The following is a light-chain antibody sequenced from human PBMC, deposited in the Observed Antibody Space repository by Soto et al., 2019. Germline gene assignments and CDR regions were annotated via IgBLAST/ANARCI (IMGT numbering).Light chain of an antibody. CDR2: KTS. CDR1: QSISSW. J-gene: IGKJ1*01. CDR3: QQYNGYPT. Sequence: DIQMTQSPSTLSASVGDRVTITCRASQSISSWLAWYQRKPGKAPKLLIYKTSSLESGVPSRFSGSGSGTEFTLTISSLQPDDFATYHCQQYNGYPTFGQGTKVQIK. V-gene: IGKV1-5*03.